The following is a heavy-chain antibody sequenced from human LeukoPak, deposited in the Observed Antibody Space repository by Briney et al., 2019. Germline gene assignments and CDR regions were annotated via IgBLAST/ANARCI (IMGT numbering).Heavy chain of an antibody. V-gene: IGHV3-74*01. CDR2: INSDGSST. CDR1: GFTFSSYW. J-gene: IGHJ3*02. Sequence: GGSLRLSCAASGFTFSSYWMHWARQAPGKGLVWVSRINSDGSSTSYADSVKGRFTISRDNAKDTLYLQMNSLRAEDTAVYYCARGYDSSGYYTLSGAFDIWGQGTMVTVSS. D-gene: IGHD3-22*01. CDR3: ARGYDSSGYYTLSGAFDI.